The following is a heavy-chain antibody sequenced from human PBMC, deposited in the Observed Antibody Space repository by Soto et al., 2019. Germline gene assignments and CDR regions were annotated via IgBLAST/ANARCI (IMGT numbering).Heavy chain of an antibody. CDR2: IFSNDEK. V-gene: IGHV2-26*01. J-gene: IGHJ4*02. Sequence: QVTLKESGPVLVKPTETLTLTCTVSGFSLSNARMGVSWIRQPPGKALEWLAHIFSNDEKSYSTSLKSRLTISKDTSKSQVVLTMTSMDPVDTATYYCARISYYDSSGYPPAFDYWGQGTLVTVSS. CDR1: GFSLSNARMG. CDR3: ARISYYDSSGYPPAFDY. D-gene: IGHD3-22*01.